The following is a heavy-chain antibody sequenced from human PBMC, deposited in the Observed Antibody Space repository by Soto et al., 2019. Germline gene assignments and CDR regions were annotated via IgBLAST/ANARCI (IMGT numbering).Heavy chain of an antibody. J-gene: IGHJ6*02. CDR2: MNPNSGNT. CDR3: ARGSSWFGMDV. D-gene: IGHD6-13*01. V-gene: IGHV1-8*01. CDR1: GYTFTSYD. Sequence: ASVKVSCNASGYTFTSYDINCVLQSTGQGLEGMGCMNPNSGNTGYAQKFQGRVTMTRNTSISTAYMELSSLRSEDTAVYYCARGSSWFGMDVWGQGTTVTVSS.